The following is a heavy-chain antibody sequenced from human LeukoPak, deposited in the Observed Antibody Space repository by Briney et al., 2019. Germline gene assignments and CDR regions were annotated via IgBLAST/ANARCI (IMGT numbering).Heavy chain of an antibody. V-gene: IGHV3-7*03. J-gene: IGHJ6*02. CDR3: AKEGVRELQDYYYGMDV. Sequence: PGGSLRPSCAASGFTFSSYWMSWVRQAPGKGREWVANIKQDGSEKYYVDSVKGRFTISRDNAKNSLYLQMNSLRAEDTAVYYCAKEGVRELQDYYYGMDVWGQGTTVTVSS. D-gene: IGHD1-26*01. CDR1: GFTFSSYW. CDR2: IKQDGSEK.